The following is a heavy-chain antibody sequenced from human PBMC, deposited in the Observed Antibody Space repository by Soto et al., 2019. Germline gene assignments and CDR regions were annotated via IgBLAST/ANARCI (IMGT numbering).Heavy chain of an antibody. J-gene: IGHJ4*02. D-gene: IGHD6-19*01. CDR1: GLTFSSYW. CDR3: ARGKYSSGWYYYFDY. V-gene: IGHV3-7*01. CDR2: IKQDGSEK. Sequence: PGGSLRLSCAASGLTFSSYWMSWVRQAPGKGLEWVANIKQDGSEKYYVDSVKGRFTISRDNAKNSLYLQMNSLRAEDTAVYYCARGKYSSGWYYYFDYWGQGTLVTVSS.